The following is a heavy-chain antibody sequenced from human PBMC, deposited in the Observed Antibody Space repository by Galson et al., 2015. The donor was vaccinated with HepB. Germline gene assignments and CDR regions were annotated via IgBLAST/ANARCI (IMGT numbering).Heavy chain of an antibody. J-gene: IGHJ5*02. D-gene: IGHD6-19*01. CDR1: GYTFTSYY. CDR2: INPSGGST. CDR3: ARVLRPTSSGWPPWFDP. Sequence: SVKVSCKASGYTFTSYYMHWVRQAPGQGLEWMGIINPSGGSTSYAQKFQGRVTMTRDTSTSTVYMELSSLRSEDTAVYYCARVLRPTSSGWPPWFDPWGQGTLVTVSS. V-gene: IGHV1-46*03.